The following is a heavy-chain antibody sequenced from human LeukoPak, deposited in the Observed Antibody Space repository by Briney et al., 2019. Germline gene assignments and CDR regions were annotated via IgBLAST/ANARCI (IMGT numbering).Heavy chain of an antibody. CDR1: GFTFSSYA. CDR3: ARFFEYSSPPHHFDY. CDR2: ISSSSSYI. Sequence: GGSLRLSCAASGFTFSSYAMSWVRQAPGKGLEWVSSISSSSSYIYYADSVKGRFTISRDNAKNSLYLQMNSLRAEDTAVYYCARFFEYSSPPHHFDYWGQGTLVTVSS. V-gene: IGHV3-21*01. J-gene: IGHJ4*02. D-gene: IGHD6-6*01.